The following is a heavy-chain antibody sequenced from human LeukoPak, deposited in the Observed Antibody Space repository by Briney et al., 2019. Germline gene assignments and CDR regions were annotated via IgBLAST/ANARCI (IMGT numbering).Heavy chain of an antibody. D-gene: IGHD6-13*01. V-gene: IGHV1-69*05. CDR2: IIPIFGTA. J-gene: IGHJ5*02. CDR3: ARSPYSRYWFDP. Sequence: GASVKVSCKASGGTFSSYAISWVRQAPGQGLEWMGGIIPIFGTANYAQKFQGRVTITTDESTSTAYMELSSLRSEDTAVYYCARSPYSRYWFDPWGQGTLVTVSS. CDR1: GGTFSSYA.